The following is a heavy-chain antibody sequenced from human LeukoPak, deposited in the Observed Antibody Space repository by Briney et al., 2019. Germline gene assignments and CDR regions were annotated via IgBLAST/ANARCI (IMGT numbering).Heavy chain of an antibody. V-gene: IGHV3-48*01. CDR1: GFTFSSYS. D-gene: IGHD2-2*01. Sequence: PGGSLRLSCAASGFTFSSYSMSWVRQAPGKGLEWVSYISGSSSVIYYADSVKGRSTISRDNAKNSLYLQMNSLRAEDTAVYYCARDRFGGYCSSISCYRSLDYWGQGTLVTVSS. J-gene: IGHJ4*02. CDR2: ISGSSSVI. CDR3: ARDRFGGYCSSISCYRSLDY.